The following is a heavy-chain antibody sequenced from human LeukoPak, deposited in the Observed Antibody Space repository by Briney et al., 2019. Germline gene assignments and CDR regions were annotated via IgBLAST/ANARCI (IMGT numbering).Heavy chain of an antibody. CDR2: INHSGST. J-gene: IGHJ4*02. CDR3: ARGWRRAAALLDY. V-gene: IGHV4-34*01. D-gene: IGHD6-13*01. CDR1: GGSFSGYY. Sequence: SETLSLTCAVYGGSFSGYYWSWIRQPPGKGLEWIGEINHSGSTNYNPSLKSRVTISVDTSKNQFSLKLSSVTAADTAVYYCARGWRRAAALLDYWGQGTLVTVSS.